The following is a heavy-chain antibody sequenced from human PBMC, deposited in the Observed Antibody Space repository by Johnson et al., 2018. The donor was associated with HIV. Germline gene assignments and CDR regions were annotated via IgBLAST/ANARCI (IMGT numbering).Heavy chain of an antibody. Sequence: VQLVESGGGVVQPGRSLRLSCAASGFTLSSYAMHWVRQAPGKGLEWVAVISYDGSNKYYTDAVKGRFTISRDNSDNTLFLQMNSLRADDTAMYYCALSTSWSIAFDIWGQGTMVTVSS. V-gene: IGHV3-30*14. CDR3: ALSTSWSIAFDI. CDR1: GFTLSSYA. D-gene: IGHD6-13*01. J-gene: IGHJ3*02. CDR2: ISYDGSNK.